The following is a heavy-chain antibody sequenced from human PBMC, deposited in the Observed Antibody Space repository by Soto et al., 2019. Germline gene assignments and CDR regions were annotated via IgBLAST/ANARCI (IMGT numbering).Heavy chain of an antibody. D-gene: IGHD6-6*01. J-gene: IGHJ5*02. Sequence: QVHLVQSGAEVKKPGASVQVSCKASGYIFISYGISWVRQAPGQVLEWMGWINTYNGNTKYAQKFQGRVTMTTDTSTSTADMELRSLRSDDTAVYYCARALLYSSSSNEYYNWFDPWGQGTLVTVSS. CDR1: GYIFISYG. V-gene: IGHV1-18*01. CDR3: ARALLYSSSSNEYYNWFDP. CDR2: INTYNGNT.